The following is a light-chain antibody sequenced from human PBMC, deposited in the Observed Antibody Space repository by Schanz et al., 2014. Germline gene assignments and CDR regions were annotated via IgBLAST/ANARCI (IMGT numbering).Light chain of an antibody. CDR3: AAWDDSLSDHVV. CDR2: EVS. Sequence: QSALTQPASVSGSPGQSITISCTGTSSDVGGYNYVSWYQQHPGKAPKLMIYEVSKRPSGVPDRFSNSKSGTSASLAISGLRSEDEADYYCAAWDDSLSDHVVFGGGTKLTVL. J-gene: IGLJ2*01. V-gene: IGLV2-14*01. CDR1: SSDVGGYNY.